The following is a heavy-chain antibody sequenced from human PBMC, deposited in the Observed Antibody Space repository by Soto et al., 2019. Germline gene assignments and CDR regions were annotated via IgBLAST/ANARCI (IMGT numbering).Heavy chain of an antibody. CDR3: ARLYCGGDCPDY. CDR1: GGTFSSYA. J-gene: IGHJ4*02. D-gene: IGHD2-21*02. CDR2: IIPIFGTA. V-gene: IGHV1-69*06. Sequence: SVKVSCKASGGTFSSYAISWVRQAPGQGLEWMGGIIPIFGTANYAQKFQGRVTITADKSTSTAYMELSSLRSEDTAVYYCARLYCGGDCPDYWGQGTPVTVYS.